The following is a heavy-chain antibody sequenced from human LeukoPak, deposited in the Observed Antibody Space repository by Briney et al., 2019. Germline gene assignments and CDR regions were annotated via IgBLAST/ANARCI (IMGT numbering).Heavy chain of an antibody. CDR2: ISGSGGST. Sequence: GGSLRLSCAASGFTFSSYAMSWVRQAPGKGLEWVSAISGSGGSTYYADSVKGRFTISRDNSKNTLYLQMNSLRAEDTAVYYCAKDPIMTTFGEGYYFDYWGQGTLVTVSS. CDR1: GFTFSSYA. CDR3: AKDPIMTTFGEGYYFDY. V-gene: IGHV3-23*01. D-gene: IGHD3-16*01. J-gene: IGHJ4*02.